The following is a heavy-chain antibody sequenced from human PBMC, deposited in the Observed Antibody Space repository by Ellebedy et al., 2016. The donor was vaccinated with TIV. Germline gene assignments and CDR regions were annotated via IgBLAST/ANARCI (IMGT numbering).Heavy chain of an antibody. CDR3: AKGGGSCCFEV. J-gene: IGHJ4*02. CDR2: ISGSGGST. D-gene: IGHD2-15*01. V-gene: IGHV3-23*01. Sequence: GESLKISCAASGITFSTYAMSWVRQAPGKGLEWVSAISGSGGSTYYADSVKGRFAISRDNSNNTLYLQMNSLRAEDTAVYYCAKGGGSCCFEVWGQGPLVTVSS. CDR1: GITFSTYA.